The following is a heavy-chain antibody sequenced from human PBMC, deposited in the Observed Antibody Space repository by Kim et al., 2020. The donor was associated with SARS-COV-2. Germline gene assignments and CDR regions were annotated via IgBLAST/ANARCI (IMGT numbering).Heavy chain of an antibody. CDR1: GFTFSSYG. Sequence: GGSRRLSCAASGFTFSSYGMHWVRQAPGKGLEWVAVIWYDGSNKYYADSVKGRFTISRDNSKNTLYLQMNSLRAEDTAVYYCARAMGAGWFDPWGQGTLVTVSS. J-gene: IGHJ5*02. CDR3: ARAMGAGWFDP. D-gene: IGHD1-26*01. V-gene: IGHV3-33*01. CDR2: IWYDGSNK.